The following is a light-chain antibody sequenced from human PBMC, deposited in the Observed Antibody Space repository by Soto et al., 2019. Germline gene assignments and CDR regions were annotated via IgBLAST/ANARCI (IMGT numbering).Light chain of an antibody. CDR1: QSISSW. J-gene: IGKJ1*01. CDR2: DAS. Sequence: DMQMTQSPSTLSASVGDSVTITCRASQSISSWLAWYQQKPGKAPKLLIYDASSLESGVPSRFSGSGSGTEFTLTTSSLQPDDFATYYCQQYNSYSPWTFGQGTKVDIK. V-gene: IGKV1-5*01. CDR3: QQYNSYSPWT.